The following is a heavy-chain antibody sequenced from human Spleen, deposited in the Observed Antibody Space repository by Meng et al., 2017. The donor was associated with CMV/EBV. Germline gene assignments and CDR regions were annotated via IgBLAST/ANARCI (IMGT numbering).Heavy chain of an antibody. CDR1: CCSVCNYS. CDR2: IYYSGST. D-gene: IGHD5-12*01. Sequence: WDPGLVKPSEPLSVTCNVSCCSVCNYSWSWNRQPPGKGLEWIGYIYYSGSTNYNPSLKSRVTISVDTSKNQFSLKLSSVTAADTAVYYCARAPVATGYYFDYWGQGTLVTVSS. CDR3: ARAPVATGYYFDY. J-gene: IGHJ4*02. V-gene: IGHV4-59*02.